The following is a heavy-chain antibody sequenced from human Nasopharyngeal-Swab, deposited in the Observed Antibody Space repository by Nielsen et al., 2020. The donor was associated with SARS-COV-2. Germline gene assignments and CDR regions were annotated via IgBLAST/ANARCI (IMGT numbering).Heavy chain of an antibody. CDR2: MNPNSGNT. J-gene: IGHJ6*03. Sequence: WVRQAPGQGLEWMGWMNPNSGNTGYAQKFQGRVTMTRSTSISTAYMELSSLRSEDTAVYYCARVLTVRDYYYYYMDVWGKGTTVTVSS. D-gene: IGHD4/OR15-4a*01. CDR3: ARVLTVRDYYYYYMDV. V-gene: IGHV1-8*01.